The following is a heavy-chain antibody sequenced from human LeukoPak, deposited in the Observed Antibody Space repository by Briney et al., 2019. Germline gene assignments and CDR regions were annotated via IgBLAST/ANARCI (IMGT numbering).Heavy chain of an antibody. CDR3: ATAASSGWPGNFDY. V-gene: IGHV1-24*01. D-gene: IGHD6-19*01. CDR1: GYTLTELS. CDR2: FDPEDGET. Sequence: ASVKVSCKVSGYTLTELSMHWVRQAPGKGLEWMGGFDPEDGETIYAQKFQGRVTMTEDTSTDTAYMELSSLRSEDTAVYYCATAASSGWPGNFDYWGQGTLVTVSS. J-gene: IGHJ4*02.